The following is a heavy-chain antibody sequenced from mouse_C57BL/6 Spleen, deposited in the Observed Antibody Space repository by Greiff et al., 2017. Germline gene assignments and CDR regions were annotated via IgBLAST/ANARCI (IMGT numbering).Heavy chain of an antibody. Sequence: EVQGVESGGGLVKPGGSLKLSCAASGFTFSSYAMSWVRQTPEKRLEWVATISDGGSYTYYPDNVKGRFTISRDNAKNNLYLQMSHLKSEDTAMYYCARVYDGYWGFAYWGQGTLVTVAA. CDR2: ISDGGSYT. V-gene: IGHV5-4*01. D-gene: IGHD2-3*01. CDR3: ARVYDGYWGFAY. J-gene: IGHJ3*01. CDR1: GFTFSSYA.